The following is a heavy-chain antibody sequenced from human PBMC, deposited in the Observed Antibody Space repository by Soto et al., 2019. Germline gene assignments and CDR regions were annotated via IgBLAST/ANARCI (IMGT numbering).Heavy chain of an antibody. CDR1: GSSISSYY. J-gene: IGHJ4*02. D-gene: IGHD1-26*01. Sequence: SETLSLTCTVSGSSISSYYWSWIRQPPGKGLEWIGYMYYSGSTNYNPSLKSRVTISVDTSKNQFSLKLSSVTAADTAVYYCAGEITVTTYSGYFAYWGQGTLVTVSS. CDR3: AGEITVTTYSGYFAY. CDR2: MYYSGST. V-gene: IGHV4-59*01.